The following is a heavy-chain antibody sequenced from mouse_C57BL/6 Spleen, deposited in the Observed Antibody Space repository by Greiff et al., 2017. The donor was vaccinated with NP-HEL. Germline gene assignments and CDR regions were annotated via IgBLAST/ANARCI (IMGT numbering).Heavy chain of an antibody. CDR1: GFNIKDDY. D-gene: IGHD2-1*01. V-gene: IGHV14-4*01. J-gene: IGHJ2*01. Sequence: VQLQQSGAELVRPGASVKLSCTASGFNIKDDYMHWVKQRPEQGLEWIGWIDPENGDTEYASKFQGKATITADTSSNTAYLQLSSLTSEDTAVYYCTSRYGNCYFDYWGQGTTLTVSS. CDR2: IDPENGDT. CDR3: TSRYGNCYFDY.